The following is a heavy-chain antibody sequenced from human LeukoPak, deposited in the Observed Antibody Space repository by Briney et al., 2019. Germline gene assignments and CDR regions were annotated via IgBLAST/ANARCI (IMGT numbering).Heavy chain of an antibody. V-gene: IGHV1-69*13. J-gene: IGHJ6*02. CDR1: GGTFSSYA. CDR2: IIPTFGTA. D-gene: IGHD3-3*01. CDR3: ARDLHDTIFGVAHYYYYGMDV. Sequence: SVKVSCKASGGTFSSYAIGWVRQAPGQGLEWMGGIIPTFGTANYAQKFQGRVTITADESTSTAYMELSSLRSEDTAVYCCARDLHDTIFGVAHYYYYGMDVWGQGTTVTVSS.